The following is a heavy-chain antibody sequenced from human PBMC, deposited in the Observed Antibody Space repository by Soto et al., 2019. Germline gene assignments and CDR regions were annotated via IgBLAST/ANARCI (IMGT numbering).Heavy chain of an antibody. CDR1: GFTFSSYW. Sequence: GGSLRLSCAASGFTFSSYWMSWVRQAPGKGLEWVANIKQDGSEKYYVDSVKGRFTISRDNAKNSLYLQMNSVRAEDTAVYYCARGSWDDVSGHYYMDVWGKGTTVTVSS. J-gene: IGHJ6*03. D-gene: IGHD1-1*01. CDR3: ARGSWDDVSGHYYMDV. V-gene: IGHV3-7*01. CDR2: IKQDGSEK.